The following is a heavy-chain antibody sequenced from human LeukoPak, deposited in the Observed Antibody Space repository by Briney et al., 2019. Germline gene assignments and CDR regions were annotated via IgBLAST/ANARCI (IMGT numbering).Heavy chain of an antibody. CDR2: INPNSGGT. CDR1: GYTFTGYY. V-gene: IGHV1-2*02. CDR3: ARSDGQHAYSTFDY. D-gene: IGHD2-15*01. J-gene: IGHJ4*02. Sequence: ASVKVSCKASGYTFTGYYMHWVRQAPGQGLEWMGWINPNSGGTNYAQKFQGRVTMTRDTSTSTVYMELSSLRSEDTAVYYCARSDGQHAYSTFDYWGQGTLVTVSS.